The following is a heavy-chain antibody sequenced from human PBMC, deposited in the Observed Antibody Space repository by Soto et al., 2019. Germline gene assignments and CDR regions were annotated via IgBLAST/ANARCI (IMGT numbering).Heavy chain of an antibody. CDR1: GFTFSSYW. J-gene: IGHJ5*02. Sequence: GGSLRLSCAASGFTFSSYWMSWVRQAPGKGLEWVANIKQDGSEKYYVDSVKGRFTISRDNAKNSLYLQMNSLRAEDTAVYYCARDKRFLEWLLPGPWFDPWGQGTLVTVSS. CDR3: ARDKRFLEWLLPGPWFDP. CDR2: IKQDGSEK. D-gene: IGHD3-3*01. V-gene: IGHV3-7*01.